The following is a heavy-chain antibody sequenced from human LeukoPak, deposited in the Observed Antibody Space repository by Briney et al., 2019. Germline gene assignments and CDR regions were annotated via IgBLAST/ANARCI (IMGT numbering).Heavy chain of an antibody. J-gene: IGHJ4*02. Sequence: PGGSLRLSCAASGFTFSSYGMHWVRQAPGKGLDWVAVIWYDGSNKYYADSVKGRFTISRDNSKNTLYLQMNSLTVEDTAVYYCARGSPVDYWGQGTLVTVSS. CDR1: GFTFSSYG. CDR2: IWYDGSNK. V-gene: IGHV3-33*01. CDR3: ARGSPVDY.